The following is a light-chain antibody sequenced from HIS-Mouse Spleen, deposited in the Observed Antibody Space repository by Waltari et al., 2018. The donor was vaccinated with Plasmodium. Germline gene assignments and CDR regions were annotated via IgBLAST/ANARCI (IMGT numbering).Light chain of an antibody. Sequence: DIQMTRSPSAMSASVGDRVTITCRASQGISNYLAWFQQKPGNVPKRLIYAASSLQSGVPSRFSGSGSGTEFTLTISSLQPEDFATYYCLQHNSYPMYTFGQGTKLEIK. J-gene: IGKJ2*01. CDR3: LQHNSYPMYT. CDR1: QGISNY. CDR2: AAS. V-gene: IGKV1-17*03.